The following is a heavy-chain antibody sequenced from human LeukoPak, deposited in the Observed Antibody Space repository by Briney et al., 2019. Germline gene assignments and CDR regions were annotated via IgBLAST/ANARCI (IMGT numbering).Heavy chain of an antibody. V-gene: IGHV1-2*02. CDR3: ARGATGIYYYYYMDV. CDR2: INPNSGDT. Sequence: ASVKVSCKASGYTFTSYDINWVRQAPGQGLEWMGWINPNSGDTNYAQKFQGEVTMTRDTSISTAYMELSRLRSDDTAVYYCARGATGIYYYYYMDVWGKGTTVTISS. D-gene: IGHD3-10*01. J-gene: IGHJ6*03. CDR1: GYTFTSYD.